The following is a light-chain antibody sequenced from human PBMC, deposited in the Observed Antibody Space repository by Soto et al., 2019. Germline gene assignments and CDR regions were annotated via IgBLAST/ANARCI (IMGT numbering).Light chain of an antibody. J-gene: IGLJ2*01. CDR1: NIGSKN. CDR3: QVWDSSHVV. Sequence: SYELTQPLSVSVALGQTAGITCGGNNIGSKNVHWYQQKPGQAPVLVIYRDSNRPSGIPERFSGSNSGNTATLTISRAQAGDEADYYCQVWDSSHVVFGGGTKLTVL. CDR2: RDS. V-gene: IGLV3-9*01.